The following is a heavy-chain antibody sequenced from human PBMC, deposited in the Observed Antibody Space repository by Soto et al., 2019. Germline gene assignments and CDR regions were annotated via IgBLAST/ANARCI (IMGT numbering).Heavy chain of an antibody. V-gene: IGHV4-30-4*01. CDR1: GGSISSGDYY. CDR2: IYYSGST. J-gene: IGHJ5*02. Sequence: SETLSLTCTVSGGSISSGDYYWSWIRQPPGKGLEWIGYIYYSGSTYYNPSLKSRVTISVDTSKNQFSLKLSSVTAADTAVYHCARRVTEYLNNWFDPWGQGTMVTVSS. D-gene: IGHD2-2*01. CDR3: ARRVTEYLNNWFDP.